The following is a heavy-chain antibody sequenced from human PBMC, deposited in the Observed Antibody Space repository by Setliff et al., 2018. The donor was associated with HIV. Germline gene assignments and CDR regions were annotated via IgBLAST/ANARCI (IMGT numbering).Heavy chain of an antibody. D-gene: IGHD2-2*02. CDR3: AKGGLDSVYQSFDY. J-gene: IGHJ4*02. CDR1: GFTFSSYS. CDR2: ISNSGYYT. V-gene: IGHV3-23*01. Sequence: GGSLRLSCAASGFTFSSYSMSWVRQAPGKGLEWVSGISNSGYYTYNADSVKGGFTISRDNSKNTLYLQMNGLGADDTAVYYCAKGGLDSVYQSFDYWGQGTLVTVSS.